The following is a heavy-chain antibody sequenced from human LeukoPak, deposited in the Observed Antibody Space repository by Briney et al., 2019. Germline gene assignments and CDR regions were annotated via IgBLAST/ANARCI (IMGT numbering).Heavy chain of an antibody. CDR3: ARLAVVRGLTQFDP. Sequence: SQTLSLTCAVSDGSISSGDYSWSWIRQPPGKGLEWIGYIYHSGSTYYNPSLKTRVTIPVDRSKNQFSLKLSSVTAADTAVYYCARLAVVRGLTQFDPWGQGTLVTVSS. V-gene: IGHV4-30-2*01. D-gene: IGHD3-10*01. CDR1: DGSISSGDYS. CDR2: IYHSGST. J-gene: IGHJ5*02.